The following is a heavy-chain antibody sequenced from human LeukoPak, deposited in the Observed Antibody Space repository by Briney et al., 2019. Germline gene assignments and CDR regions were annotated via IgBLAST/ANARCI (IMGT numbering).Heavy chain of an antibody. CDR1: GGFISSRSYY. CDR3: ARGEGPGGSYYAGGAFDI. CDR2: INHSGST. Sequence: SETLSLTCTVSGGFISSRSYYWGWIRQPPGKGLEWIGEINHSGSTNYNPSLKSRVTISVDTSKNQFSLKLSSVTAADTAVYYCARGEGPGGSYYAGGAFDIWGQGTMVTVSS. D-gene: IGHD1-26*01. V-gene: IGHV4-39*07. J-gene: IGHJ3*02.